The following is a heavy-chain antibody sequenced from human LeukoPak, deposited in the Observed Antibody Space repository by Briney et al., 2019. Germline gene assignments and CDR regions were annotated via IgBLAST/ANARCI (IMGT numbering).Heavy chain of an antibody. CDR2: IYYSGST. CDR3: ARGYYDYVWGSYRIHFDY. CDR1: GGSISSYY. J-gene: IGHJ4*02. D-gene: IGHD3-16*02. Sequence: SETLSLTCTVSGGSISSYYWSWIRQPPGKGLEWIGYIYYSGSTNYNPSLKSRVTISVDTSKNQFSLGLSSVTAADTAVYYCARGYYDYVWGSYRIHFDYWGQGTLVTVSS. V-gene: IGHV4-59*01.